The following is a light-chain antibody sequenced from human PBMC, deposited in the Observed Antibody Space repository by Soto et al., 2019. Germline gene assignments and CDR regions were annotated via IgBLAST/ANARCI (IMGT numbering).Light chain of an antibody. CDR1: RGIDTY. V-gene: IGKV3-11*01. Sequence: EIVLTQSPATLSLSPGERATLSCRASRGIDTYLAWYQQKRGQAPRLLIYDAPNRTTGIPASFSGGGSWPDFTLSIRSLETADFAGYYCQQRISWPLTFGGGPRCRSN. CDR3: QQRISWPLT. J-gene: IGKJ4*01. CDR2: DAP.